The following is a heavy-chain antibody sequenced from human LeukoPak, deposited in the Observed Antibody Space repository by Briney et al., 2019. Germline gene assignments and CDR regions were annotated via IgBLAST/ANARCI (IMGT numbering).Heavy chain of an antibody. CDR2: ISYDGSNK. J-gene: IGHJ4*02. D-gene: IGHD6-19*01. CDR1: GFTFTSYA. V-gene: IGHV3-30*04. Sequence: GGSLRLSCAASGFTFTSYAMHWVRQAPGKGLEWVAVISYDGSNKYYADSVKGRFTISRDNSKNTLYLQMNSLRAEDTAVYYCARDHSSGWYSTYYFDYWGQGTLVTVSS. CDR3: ARDHSSGWYSTYYFDY.